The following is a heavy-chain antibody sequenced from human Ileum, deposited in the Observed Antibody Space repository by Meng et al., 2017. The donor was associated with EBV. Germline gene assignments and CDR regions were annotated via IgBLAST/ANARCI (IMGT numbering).Heavy chain of an antibody. J-gene: IGHJ4*02. Sequence: QVRLQKSGPGLVNPSDTLALTCAVSGYSISTTNWWGWIRQPPGKGLEWIGQIYYSGTTYNNPSLKSRVTMSIDPSKNQFSLKLSSVTAVDTAVYYCARNSESGSYIDYWGLGTLVTVSS. V-gene: IGHV4-28*01. CDR3: ARNSESGSYIDY. CDR2: IYYSGTT. CDR1: GYSISTTNW. D-gene: IGHD1-26*01.